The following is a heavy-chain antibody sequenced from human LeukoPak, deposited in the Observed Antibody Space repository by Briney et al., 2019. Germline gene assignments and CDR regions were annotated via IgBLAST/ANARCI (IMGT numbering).Heavy chain of an antibody. J-gene: IGHJ4*02. D-gene: IGHD3-10*01. CDR2: ISWNSGSI. CDR1: GFTFDDYA. Sequence: GRSLRLSCAASGFTFDDYAMHWVRQAPGKGLEWVSGISWNSGSIGYADPVKGRFTISRDNAKNSLYLQMNSLRAEDTALYYCAKDIYGSGTKATFAYWGQGTLVTVSS. V-gene: IGHV3-9*01. CDR3: AKDIYGSGTKATFAY.